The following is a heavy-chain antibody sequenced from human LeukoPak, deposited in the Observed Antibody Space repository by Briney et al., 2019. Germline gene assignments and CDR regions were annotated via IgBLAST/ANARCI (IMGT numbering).Heavy chain of an antibody. V-gene: IGHV3-20*04. Sequence: GGSLRLSCAASGFTFDDYGMSGVRQAPGKGLEWVSGINWNGGSTGYADSVKGRFTISRDNAKNSLYLQMNSLRAEDTALYYCARDLTPHVANWFDPWGQGTLVTVSS. D-gene: IGHD2-15*01. CDR1: GFTFDDYG. CDR2: INWNGGST. CDR3: ARDLTPHVANWFDP. J-gene: IGHJ5*02.